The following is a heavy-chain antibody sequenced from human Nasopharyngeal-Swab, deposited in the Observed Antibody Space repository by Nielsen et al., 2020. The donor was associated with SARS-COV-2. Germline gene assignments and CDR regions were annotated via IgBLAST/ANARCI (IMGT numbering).Heavy chain of an antibody. CDR3: ARVYYDSSGYYQY. J-gene: IGHJ4*02. Sequence: GREAGGERLEGMGWINAGNGNTKYSQKFQVRVTITRDTSASTAYMGLSSLRSEDTAVYYCARVYYDSSGYYQYWGQGTLVTVSS. V-gene: IGHV1-3*01. CDR2: INAGNGNT. D-gene: IGHD3-22*01.